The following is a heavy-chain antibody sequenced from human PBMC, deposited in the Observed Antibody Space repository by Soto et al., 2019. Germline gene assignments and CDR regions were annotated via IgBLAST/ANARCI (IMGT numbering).Heavy chain of an antibody. J-gene: IGHJ6*03. V-gene: IGHV4-59*01. D-gene: IGHD1-1*01. CDR1: GGSISSYY. CDR3: ARRKTPPEPNYYYYMDV. Sequence: SETLSLTCTVSGGSISSYYWSWIQQPPGKGLEWIGYIYYSGSTNYNPSLKSRVTISVDTSKNQFSLKLSSVTAADTAVYYCARRKTPPEPNYYYYMDVWGKGTMVTVSS. CDR2: IYYSGST.